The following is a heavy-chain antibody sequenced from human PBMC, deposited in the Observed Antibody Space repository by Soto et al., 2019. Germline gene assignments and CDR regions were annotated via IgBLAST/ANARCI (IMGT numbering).Heavy chain of an antibody. CDR3: TSGSRDYYDSSGRVDY. CDR1: GGSISSGGYY. CDR2: IYYSGST. J-gene: IGHJ4*02. Sequence: SETLSLTCTVSGGSISSGGYYWSWIRQHPGKGLEWIGYIYYSGSTYYNPSLKSRLTISLGTSKNQFSLKLSSVTAADTAVYYCTSGSRDYYDSSGRVDYWGQGTLVTVSS. D-gene: IGHD3-22*01. V-gene: IGHV4-31*03.